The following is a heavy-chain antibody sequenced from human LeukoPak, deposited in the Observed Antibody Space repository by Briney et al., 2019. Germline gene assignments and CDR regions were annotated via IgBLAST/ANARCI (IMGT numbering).Heavy chain of an antibody. D-gene: IGHD4-17*01. CDR3: AKTVSHYYYYMDV. V-gene: IGHV3-33*06. CDR2: IWYDGSNK. CDR1: GFTFNSYG. J-gene: IGHJ6*03. Sequence: PGRSLKLSCAASGFTFNSYGMHWVRQAPGKGREWGAVIWYDGSNKYYADSVKGRFTISRDNSKNTLYLQMNSLRAEDTAVYYCAKTVSHYYYYMDVWGKGTTVTVSS.